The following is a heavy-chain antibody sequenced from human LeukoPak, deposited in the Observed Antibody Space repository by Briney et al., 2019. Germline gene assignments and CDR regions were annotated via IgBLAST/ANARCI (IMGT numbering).Heavy chain of an antibody. J-gene: IGHJ4*02. V-gene: IGHV4-59*02. CDR1: GASVSSHC. Sequence: SETLSLTCTVSGASVSSHCWTWIRQTPGKGLEWIGYVYYLGSTNYNPSLKSRVTILLDTSKIQFSLKLDSVTAADTAVYFCVGARIAEACFSLNYWGQGTLVTVSS. D-gene: IGHD6-13*01. CDR2: VYYLGST. CDR3: VGARIAEACFSLNY.